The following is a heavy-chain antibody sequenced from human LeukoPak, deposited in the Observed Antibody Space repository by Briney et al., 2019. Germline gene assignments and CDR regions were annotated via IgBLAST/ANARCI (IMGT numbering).Heavy chain of an antibody. V-gene: IGHV3-30*03. J-gene: IGHJ6*02. D-gene: IGHD2-2*01. CDR1: GFTFNNYG. CDR2: ISYDGRNI. CDR3: ARREECSSTSCYYYYGMDV. Sequence: GGSLRLSCAASGFTFNNYGMHWVRQAPGKGLEWVAVISYDGRNIHYPDSVKGRFTISRDNSKNTLYLQMNSLRAEDTAVYYCARREECSSTSCYYYYGMDVWGQGTTVTVSS.